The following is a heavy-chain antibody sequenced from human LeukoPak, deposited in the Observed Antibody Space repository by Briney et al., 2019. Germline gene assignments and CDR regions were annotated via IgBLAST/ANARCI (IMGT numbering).Heavy chain of an antibody. CDR1: GFTFSSYA. V-gene: IGHV3-30-3*01. D-gene: IGHD6-19*01. CDR3: ARDRGLYSSGWSTLDY. Sequence: GGSLRLSCAASGFTFSSYAMHWVRQAPGKGLEWVAAISYDGSNKYYADSVKGRFTISRDNSKNTLYLQMNSLRAEDTAVYYCARDRGLYSSGWSTLDYWGQGTLVTVSS. CDR2: ISYDGSNK. J-gene: IGHJ4*02.